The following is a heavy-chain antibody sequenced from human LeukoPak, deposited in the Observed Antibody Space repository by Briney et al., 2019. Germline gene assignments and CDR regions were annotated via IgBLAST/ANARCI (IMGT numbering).Heavy chain of an antibody. CDR3: ARVQGSYGGSVDC. D-gene: IGHD1-26*01. V-gene: IGHV3-7*04. CDR1: RFTFSNYW. J-gene: IGHJ4*02. CDR2: MKYDGSAT. Sequence: PGGSLRLSCSTSRFTFSNYWMSWVRQAPGKGLEWVASMKYDGSATYYVDSVKGRFTISRDNARNSVYVQMNSLRAEDTAVYYCARVQGSYGGSVDCWGQGTLVTVSS.